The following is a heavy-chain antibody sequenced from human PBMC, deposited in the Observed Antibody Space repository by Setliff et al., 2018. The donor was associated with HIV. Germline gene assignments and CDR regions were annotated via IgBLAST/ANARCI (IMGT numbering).Heavy chain of an antibody. CDR1: GGSISSSNYY. J-gene: IGHJ3*02. Sequence: SETLSLTCTVSGGSISSSNYYWGWIRKPPGQGLEWIGTIYYSGSTYYNPSLRSRVAISVDTSKNQLSLSLTSVTAADTAVYCCARLPWGGSNVDNSGAFDILGQGTMVTVSS. CDR3: ARLPWGGSNVDNSGAFDI. CDR2: IYYSGST. V-gene: IGHV4-39*01. D-gene: IGHD1-26*01.